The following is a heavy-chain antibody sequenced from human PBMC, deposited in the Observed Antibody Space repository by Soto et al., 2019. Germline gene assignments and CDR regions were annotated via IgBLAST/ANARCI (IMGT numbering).Heavy chain of an antibody. V-gene: IGHV4-34*01. D-gene: IGHD1-26*01. CDR1: GGSFSGYY. Sequence: QVQLQQWGAGLLKPSETLSLTCAVYGGSFSGYYWSWIRQPPGKGLEWIGEINHSGSTNYNPSLKSRVTISVDTSKNQFSLKLSSVTAADTAVYYCASYGRPPTRGSYYLYSYYGMDVWGQGTTVTVSS. CDR2: INHSGST. J-gene: IGHJ6*02. CDR3: ASYGRPPTRGSYYLYSYYGMDV.